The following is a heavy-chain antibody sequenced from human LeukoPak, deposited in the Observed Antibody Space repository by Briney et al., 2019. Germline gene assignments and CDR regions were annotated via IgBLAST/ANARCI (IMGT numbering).Heavy chain of an antibody. CDR2: ISAYNGNT. CDR1: GYTFTSYG. V-gene: IGHV1-18*01. J-gene: IGHJ4*02. CDR3: AREHLPGAYDYVWGSYRSLFDY. Sequence: GASVKVSCKASGYTFTSYGISWVRQAPGQGLEWMGWISAYNGNTNYAQKLQGRVTMTTDTSTSTAYMELRSLRSDDAAVYYCAREHLPGAYDYVWGSYRSLFDYWGQGTLVTVSS. D-gene: IGHD3-16*02.